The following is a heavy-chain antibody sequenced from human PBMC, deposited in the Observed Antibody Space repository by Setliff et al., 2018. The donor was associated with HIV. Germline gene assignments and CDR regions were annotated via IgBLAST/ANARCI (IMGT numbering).Heavy chain of an antibody. CDR2: IFYSGST. CDR3: AGGPGTTSIDY. J-gene: IGHJ4*02. V-gene: IGHV4-31*03. Sequence: PSETLSLTCSVSGGSITSGGYYWHWIRQHPGKGLEWIGYIFYSGSTYYNPSLKSRVTISLDTSENQFSLELISVTAADTAVYYCAGGPGTTSIDYWAQGTLVTVSS. CDR1: GGSITSGGYY. D-gene: IGHD1-26*01.